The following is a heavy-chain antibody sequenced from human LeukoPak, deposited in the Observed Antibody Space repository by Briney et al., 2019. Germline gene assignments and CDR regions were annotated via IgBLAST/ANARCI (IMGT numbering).Heavy chain of an antibody. CDR3: AKGLRYFDWLLSYYFDY. J-gene: IGHJ4*02. Sequence: GGSLRLSCAASGFTFSSYAMSWVRQAPGKGLEWVSGVSGSGGSTVYTDSVKGRFTISRDNSKNTLYLQMNSLRAEDTAVYYCAKGLRYFDWLLSYYFDYWGQGTLVTVSS. CDR2: VSGSGGST. CDR1: GFTFSSYA. V-gene: IGHV3-23*01. D-gene: IGHD3-9*01.